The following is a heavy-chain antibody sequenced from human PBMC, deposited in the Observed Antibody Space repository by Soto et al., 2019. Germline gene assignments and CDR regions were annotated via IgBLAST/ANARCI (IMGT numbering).Heavy chain of an antibody. CDR2: THHSGST. Sequence: QVQLQESGPGLVKPSGTLSLTCAVSGGSISSSNWWSWVRQPPGKGLEWIGETHHSGSTNYNPSLKSRVSISVDNSKNQFSLKLYSVTAADTAVYYCAREGRATYWGLGTLVTVSS. J-gene: IGHJ4*02. D-gene: IGHD1-26*01. V-gene: IGHV4-4*02. CDR1: GGSISSSNW. CDR3: AREGRATY.